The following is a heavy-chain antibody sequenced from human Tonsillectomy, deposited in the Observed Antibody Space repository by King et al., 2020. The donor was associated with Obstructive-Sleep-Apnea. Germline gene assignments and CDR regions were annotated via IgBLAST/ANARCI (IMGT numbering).Heavy chain of an antibody. Sequence: QLQESGPGLVKPSQTLSLTCTVSGGSISSGGYYWSWIRQHPGKGLEWIGYIYYSGSTYYNPSLKSRVTISVDTSKNQLSLKLSSVTAADTAVYYCARDSPLLGFGLDYYYGMDVWGQGTTVTVSS. V-gene: IGHV4-31*03. J-gene: IGHJ6*02. CDR1: GGSISSGGYY. CDR2: IYYSGST. CDR3: ARDSPLLGFGLDYYYGMDV. D-gene: IGHD3-10*01.